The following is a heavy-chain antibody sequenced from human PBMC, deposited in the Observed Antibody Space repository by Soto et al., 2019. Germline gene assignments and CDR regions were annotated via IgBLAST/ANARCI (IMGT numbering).Heavy chain of an antibody. CDR3: VRLVTTGTYRGFLDY. CDR2: IYSGGSA. Sequence: QLQLQESGPVLVTPSETLSLTCTVSGGSISSSDYHWRWIRQPPGKGVDWIGAIYSGGSAYYNPSLKSRVTMSGDTSKNQFSLNLSSGTGTDTGVFYCVRLVTTGTYRGFLDYWGQGTLVTVSP. V-gene: IGHV4-39*01. D-gene: IGHD3-16*02. CDR1: GGSISSSDYH. J-gene: IGHJ4*02.